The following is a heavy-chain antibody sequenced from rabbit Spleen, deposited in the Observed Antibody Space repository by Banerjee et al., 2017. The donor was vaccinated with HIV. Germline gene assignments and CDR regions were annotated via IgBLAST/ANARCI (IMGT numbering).Heavy chain of an antibody. Sequence: QSLEESGGDLVKPGASLTLTCTASGIDFSSYYYMCWVRQAPGKGLEWIACIYSGSSHTTYYASWAKGRFTISKASSTTVTLQMISLTAADTATYFCARNGAGSNFAFKLWGPGTLVTVS. CDR1: GIDFSSYYY. J-gene: IGHJ4*01. D-gene: IGHD4-2*01. CDR2: IYSGSSHTT. CDR3: ARNGAGSNFAFKL. V-gene: IGHV1S40*01.